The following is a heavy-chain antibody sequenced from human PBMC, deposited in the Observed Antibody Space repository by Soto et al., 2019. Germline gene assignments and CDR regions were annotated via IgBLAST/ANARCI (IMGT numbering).Heavy chain of an antibody. Sequence: VAVISYDGSNKYYADSVKGRFIISRDNSKNTLYLQMNSLRAEDTAVYYCARGSYCSGGSCYLSEYFQHWGQGTLVTVSS. CDR2: ISYDGSNK. CDR3: ARGSYCSGGSCYLSEYFQH. J-gene: IGHJ1*01. D-gene: IGHD2-15*01. V-gene: IGHV3-30-3*01.